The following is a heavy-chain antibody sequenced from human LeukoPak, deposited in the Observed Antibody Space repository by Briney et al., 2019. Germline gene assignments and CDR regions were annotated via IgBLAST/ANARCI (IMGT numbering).Heavy chain of an antibody. V-gene: IGHV3-74*01. Sequence: GRSLRLSCAASGFTFSSHWMHWVRQAPGKGLVWVSRINSDGSSTSYADSVKGRFTISRDNAKNTLYLQMNSLRAEDTAVYYCARELTYDSNYGMDVWGQGTTVTVSS. CDR1: GFTFSSHW. CDR2: INSDGSST. J-gene: IGHJ6*02. CDR3: ARELTYDSNYGMDV. D-gene: IGHD3-22*01.